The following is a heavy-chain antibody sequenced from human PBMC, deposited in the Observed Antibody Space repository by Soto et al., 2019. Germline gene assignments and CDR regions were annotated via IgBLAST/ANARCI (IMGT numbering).Heavy chain of an antibody. CDR2: IWYDGSNK. Sequence: QVQLVESGGGVVQPGRSLRLSCAASGFTFSSYGMHWVRQAPGKGLEWVAVIWYDGSNKYYADSVKGRFTISRDNSKNTLYLQMNSLRAEDTAVYYCARDHSGDYGDYGGYFDLWGRGTLVTVSS. CDR3: ARDHSGDYGDYGGYFDL. V-gene: IGHV3-33*01. D-gene: IGHD4-17*01. CDR1: GFTFSSYG. J-gene: IGHJ2*01.